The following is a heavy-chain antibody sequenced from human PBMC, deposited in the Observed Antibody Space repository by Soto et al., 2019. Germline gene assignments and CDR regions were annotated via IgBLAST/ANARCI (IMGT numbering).Heavy chain of an antibody. CDR1: GGSISSYF. D-gene: IGHD4-17*01. CDR2: VHHSGTT. J-gene: IGHJ6*02. V-gene: IGHV4-59*01. Sequence: LSLTCTVSGGSISSYFWSWIRQPPGKGPEWIGCVHHSGTTYYNPSLESRVTISLDTSNNQFSLRLISVAAADTAVYYCARDLNEDYGDDRYYCYGMDVWGQGTTVTV. CDR3: ARDLNEDYGDDRYYCYGMDV.